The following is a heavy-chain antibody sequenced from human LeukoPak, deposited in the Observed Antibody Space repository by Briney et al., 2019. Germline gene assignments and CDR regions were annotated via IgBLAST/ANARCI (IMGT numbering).Heavy chain of an antibody. V-gene: IGHV1-24*01. D-gene: IGHD3-22*01. J-gene: IGHJ4*02. CDR1: GYTLTDFS. CDR3: ATLDSYYDNSGRPLVPD. CDR2: FNREDDEA. Sequence: ASVKVSCNISGYTLTDFSMHWVRQAPGKGLEWMGGFNREDDEAIYAPHFQGRVTVTEDTSMDTAYMELSSLRSEDTAVYYCATLDSYYDNSGRPLVPDWGQGTLVTVSS.